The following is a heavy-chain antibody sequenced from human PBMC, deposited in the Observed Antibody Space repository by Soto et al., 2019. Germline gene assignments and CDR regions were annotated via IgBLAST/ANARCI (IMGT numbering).Heavy chain of an antibody. J-gene: IGHJ4*02. D-gene: IGHD3-22*01. CDR2: IKEDGREK. V-gene: IGHV3-7*03. CDR3: ARVQSNGYFYY. CDR1: GFTLSSFW. Sequence: EVQLVESGGGLVQPGGSLRLSCATSGFTLSSFWMSWVRQAPGKGLEWVATIKEDGREKYYVDSVRGRFTISRDNAENSVYLQMISLRAEDTAVYYCARVQSNGYFYYWGQGTLVTVSS.